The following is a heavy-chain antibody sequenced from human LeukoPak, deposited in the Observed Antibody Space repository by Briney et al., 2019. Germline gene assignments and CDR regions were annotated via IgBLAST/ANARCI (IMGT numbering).Heavy chain of an antibody. V-gene: IGHV4-31*03. J-gene: IGHJ6*02. CDR3: ARDFPYCSSTSCSGMDG. D-gene: IGHD2-2*01. CDR1: GGSLSSGGYY. CDR2: IYYSGRT. Sequence: SQTLSLTCTVSGGSLSSGGYYWSWIRQHPGKGLEWLGYIYYSGRTHYNSSLKSRVTISVDTSKNQFSLKLSSVTAADTAVYYCARDFPYCSSTSCSGMDGCRQRTTVTVSS.